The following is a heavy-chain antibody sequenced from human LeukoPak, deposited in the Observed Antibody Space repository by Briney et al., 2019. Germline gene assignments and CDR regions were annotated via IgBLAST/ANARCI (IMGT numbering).Heavy chain of an antibody. Sequence: GGSLRLSCVASGFTFSTYGMNWVRQAPGKGLEWVSGIGDSGGSTYYADSVKGRFTISRDNSKNTLYLQMNSLRAEDTAVYYCAKGGSLTAVTHFDYWGQGTLVTVSS. J-gene: IGHJ4*02. CDR2: IGDSGGST. D-gene: IGHD4-17*01. V-gene: IGHV3-23*01. CDR1: GFTFSTYG. CDR3: AKGGSLTAVTHFDY.